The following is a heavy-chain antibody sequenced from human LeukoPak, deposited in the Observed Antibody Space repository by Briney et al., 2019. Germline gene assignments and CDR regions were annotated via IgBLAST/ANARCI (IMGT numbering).Heavy chain of an antibody. CDR2: ISAYNGNT. V-gene: IGHV1-18*01. CDR1: GYTFTNYG. CDR3: ARGPLGAAFDS. D-gene: IGHD3-16*01. Sequence: ASVKVSCKASGYTFTNYGIHWVRQAPGQGLEWMGWISAYNGNTKYAQDLQGRVTMTTDTSTSTAYMELRSLRSDDTAVYYCARGPLGAAFDSWGQGTLVTVSS. J-gene: IGHJ4*02.